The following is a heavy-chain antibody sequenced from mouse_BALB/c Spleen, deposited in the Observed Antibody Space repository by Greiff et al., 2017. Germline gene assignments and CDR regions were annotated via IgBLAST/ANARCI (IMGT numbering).Heavy chain of an antibody. Sequence: VQPQQSGAELVKPGASVKLSCTASGFNIKDTYMHWVKQRPEQGLEWIGRIDPANGNTKYDPKFQGKATITADTSSNTAYLQLISLTSEDTAVYYCASNYRSLYCAMDYWGQGTSVTVSS. CDR3: ASNYRSLYCAMDY. V-gene: IGHV14-3*02. J-gene: IGHJ4*01. CDR2: IDPANGNT. CDR1: GFNIKDTY. D-gene: IGHD2-14*01.